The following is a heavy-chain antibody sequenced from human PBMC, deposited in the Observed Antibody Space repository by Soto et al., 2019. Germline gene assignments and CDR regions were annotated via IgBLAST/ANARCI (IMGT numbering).Heavy chain of an antibody. D-gene: IGHD3-16*01. V-gene: IGHV3-74*03. Sequence: EVHLEESGGGLVQPGGSLRLSCAASGFSLSPYWMHWVRQVPGRGLEWVARLSSDGFGAAYADSVRGRFFISRDIARNTLSLQMNSLRADDTAVYYCARDLGGPDYWGRGTSVTVSS. CDR2: LSSDGFGA. CDR3: ARDLGGPDY. J-gene: IGHJ4*02. CDR1: GFSLSPYW.